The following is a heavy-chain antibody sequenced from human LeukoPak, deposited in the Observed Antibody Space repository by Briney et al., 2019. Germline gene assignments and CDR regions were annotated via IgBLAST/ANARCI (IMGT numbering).Heavy chain of an antibody. CDR3: ARETVVLPAAIHPFDY. CDR1: GGSISSSSYY. D-gene: IGHD2-2*01. Sequence: SETLSLTCTVSGGSISSSSYYWGWIRQPAGKGLEWIGRIYTSGSTNYNPSLKSRVTISVDTSKNQFSLKLSSVTAADTAVYYCARETVVLPAAIHPFDYWGQGTLVTVSS. V-gene: IGHV4-61*02. CDR2: IYTSGST. J-gene: IGHJ4*02.